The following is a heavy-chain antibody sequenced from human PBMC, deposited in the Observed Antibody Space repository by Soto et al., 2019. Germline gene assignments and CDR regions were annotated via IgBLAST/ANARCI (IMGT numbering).Heavy chain of an antibody. D-gene: IGHD3-22*01. J-gene: IGHJ6*02. CDR3: AKDHRDYDSSGYFYYCYYCMDV. Sequence: GESLKISCAASGFTFSSYGMHWVRQAPGKGLEWVAVIWYDGSNKYYADSVKGRFTISRDNSKNTLYLPMNSLRAEDTGVYYCAKDHRDYDSSGYFYYCYYCMDVWGQGTTVTVSS. V-gene: IGHV3-33*06. CDR2: IWYDGSNK. CDR1: GFTFSSYG.